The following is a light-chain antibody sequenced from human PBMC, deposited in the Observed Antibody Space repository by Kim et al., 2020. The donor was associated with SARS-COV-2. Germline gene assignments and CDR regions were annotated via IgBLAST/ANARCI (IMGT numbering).Light chain of an antibody. CDR1: QSLVSS. J-gene: IGKJ2*01. CDR2: GAS. CDR3: QQYNKWPPMYT. Sequence: STGERRTLSSMDRQSLVSSLAWYQHTPCQAPRLLIYGASIRATVIPHRFSGRGSGREFALTNSSLQSEDFAVYFCQQYNKWPPMYTFGQGTKLEI. V-gene: IGKV3-15*01.